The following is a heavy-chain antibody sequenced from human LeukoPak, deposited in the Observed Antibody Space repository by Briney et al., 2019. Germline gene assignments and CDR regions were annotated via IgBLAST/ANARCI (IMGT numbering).Heavy chain of an antibody. CDR3: ARVGQWELRQDFDY. J-gene: IGHJ4*02. CDR2: IFPSGGEI. D-gene: IGHD1-26*01. CDR1: GFTFSTFA. Sequence: GGSLRLSCAASGFTFSTFAMIRVRQPPGKGLEWVSSIFPSGGEIHYADSVRGRFTISRDNSKSTLSLQMNSLRAEDTAIYYCARVGQWELRQDFDYWGQGTLVTVSS. V-gene: IGHV3-23*01.